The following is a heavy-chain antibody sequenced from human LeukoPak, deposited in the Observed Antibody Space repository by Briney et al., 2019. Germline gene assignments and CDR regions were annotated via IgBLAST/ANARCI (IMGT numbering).Heavy chain of an antibody. CDR1: GYLINSGYF. CDR3: ARHPLSGSYYRSVDY. Sequence: SETLSLTCAVSGYLINSGYFWGWIRQPPGKGLEWIGSIYYSGSTYYNPSLKSRVTISVDTSKNQFSLKLSSVTAADTAVYYCARHPLSGSYYRSVDYWGQGTLVTVSS. V-gene: IGHV4-38-2*01. J-gene: IGHJ4*02. CDR2: IYYSGST. D-gene: IGHD1-26*01.